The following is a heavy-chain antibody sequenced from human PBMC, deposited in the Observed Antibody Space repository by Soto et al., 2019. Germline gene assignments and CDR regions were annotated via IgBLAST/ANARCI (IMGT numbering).Heavy chain of an antibody. CDR2: IYPGDSDT. J-gene: IGHJ3*02. V-gene: IGHV5-51*01. CDR1: EYRFTSYW. CDR3: ARQVVVAATAAFDI. Sequence: PGESLRISSKGAEYRFTSYWIGWVRQMPGKGLEWMGIIYPGDSDTRYSPSFQGRVTMTRDTSTSTVYMELSSLRSEDTAVYYCARQVVVAATAAFDIWGQGTMVTVSS. D-gene: IGHD2-15*01.